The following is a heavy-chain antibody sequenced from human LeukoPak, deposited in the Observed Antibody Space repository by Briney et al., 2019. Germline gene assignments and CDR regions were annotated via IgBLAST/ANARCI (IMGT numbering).Heavy chain of an antibody. Sequence: GESLKISCKGSGYSFTSYWISWVRQMPGKGQEWMGRIDPSDSYTNYSPSFQGHVTISADKSISTAYLQWSSLKASDTAMYYCARHLVWFGELSGWFDPWGQGTLVTVSS. D-gene: IGHD3-10*01. CDR1: GYSFTSYW. J-gene: IGHJ5*02. CDR2: IDPSDSYT. V-gene: IGHV5-10-1*01. CDR3: ARHLVWFGELSGWFDP.